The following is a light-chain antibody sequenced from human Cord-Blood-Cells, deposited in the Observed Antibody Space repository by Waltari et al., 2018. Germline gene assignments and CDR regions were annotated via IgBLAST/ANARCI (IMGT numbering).Light chain of an antibody. Sequence: SYVLTQPPSVSVAPGQTARITCGGNNIGSKSVHWYQQKPGQAPVLVVYDDSDRPSGTPERFSGANAGNTATLTISRVEAGDEADYYCQVWDSSSDPLYVFGTGTKVTVL. CDR1: NIGSKS. V-gene: IGLV3-21*02. J-gene: IGLJ1*01. CDR2: DDS. CDR3: QVWDSSSDPLYV.